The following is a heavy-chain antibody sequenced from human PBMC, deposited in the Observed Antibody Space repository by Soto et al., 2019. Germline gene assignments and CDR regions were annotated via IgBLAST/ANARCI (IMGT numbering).Heavy chain of an antibody. CDR2: IYSSGTT. J-gene: IGHJ6*03. D-gene: IGHD2-21*02. CDR1: GGSISSGDYY. CDR3: ARGSFVTHYYYYHMDV. V-gene: IGHV4-30-4*01. Sequence: TSETLSLTCTVSGGSISSGDYYWTWIRQSPGKGLEWIGYIYSSGTTYYNPSLKSRIAMSVDTSKNQFSLNLNSVTAADTALYYCARGSFVTHYYYYHMDVWGKGTPVTVSS.